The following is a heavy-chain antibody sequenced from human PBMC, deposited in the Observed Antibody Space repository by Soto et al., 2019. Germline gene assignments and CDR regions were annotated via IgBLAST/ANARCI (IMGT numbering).Heavy chain of an antibody. Sequence: QVQLQQWGAGLLKPSETLSLTCAVYGGSFSGYYWSWIRQSPGKGLEWIGEINHSGITNYNPSLKSRVPMSVDTSKNQFSLNLSSVTAADTAVYYCARGRLLLWYFDLWGRGTLVTVSS. CDR1: GGSFSGYY. V-gene: IGHV4-34*02. CDR2: INHSGIT. CDR3: ARGRLLLWYFDL. J-gene: IGHJ2*01. D-gene: IGHD2-15*01.